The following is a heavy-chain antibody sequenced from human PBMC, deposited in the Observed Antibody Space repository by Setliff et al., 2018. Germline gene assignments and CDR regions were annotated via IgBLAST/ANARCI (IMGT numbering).Heavy chain of an antibody. Sequence: ASVKVSCKAFRYTFNAYYIHWVRQTPGQGLEWMGRINPSSGGTDDAQNFLGRVTMTRDTAISTAYMELSRPTSDDTAVYYCARAEYTSSSLYYYMDVWGKGTTVTVSS. D-gene: IGHD6-6*01. CDR1: RYTFNAYY. V-gene: IGHV1-2*06. CDR3: ARAEYTSSSLYYYMDV. J-gene: IGHJ6*03. CDR2: INPSSGGT.